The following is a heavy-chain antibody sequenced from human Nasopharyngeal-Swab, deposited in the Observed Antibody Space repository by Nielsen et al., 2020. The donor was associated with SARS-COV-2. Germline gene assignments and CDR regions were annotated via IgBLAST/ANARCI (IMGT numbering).Heavy chain of an antibody. CDR2: IYYSGST. J-gene: IGHJ4*02. V-gene: IGHV4-31*03. Sequence: SETLSLTCTISGGSIGSYYWTWIRQHPGKGLEWIGCIYYSGSTDYNPSLKSRVTISLDASNNQFSLRLSSVTAADTAMFYCARGTPFDYWGQGILVTVSS. CDR3: ARGTPFDY. D-gene: IGHD1-1*01. CDR1: GGSIGSYY.